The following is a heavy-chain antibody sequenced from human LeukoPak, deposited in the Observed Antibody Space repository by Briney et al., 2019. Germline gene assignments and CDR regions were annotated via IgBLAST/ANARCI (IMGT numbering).Heavy chain of an antibody. Sequence: GSLSLSCAASGFTFSSYNMNWVRPAPGKGLEWVSYISSSSSTIYYADSVKGRFTISRDNSKNTLYLQMNSLRAEDTAVYYCAKDGGGYYPSYYYYMDVWGKGTTVTISS. CDR2: ISSSSSTI. V-gene: IGHV3-48*01. D-gene: IGHD3-22*01. CDR1: GFTFSSYN. CDR3: AKDGGGYYPSYYYYMDV. J-gene: IGHJ6*03.